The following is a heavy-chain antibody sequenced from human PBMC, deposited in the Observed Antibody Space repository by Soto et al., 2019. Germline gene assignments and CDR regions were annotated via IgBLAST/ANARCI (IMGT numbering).Heavy chain of an antibody. V-gene: IGHV4-59*01. D-gene: IGHD4-17*01. J-gene: IGHJ3*02. CDR1: GGSISSYY. CDR2: IYYSGST. CDR3: ASTVHYGEEAFDI. Sequence: SETLSLTCTVSGGSISSYYWSWIRQPPGKGLEWIGYIYYSGSTNYNPSLKSRVTISVDTSKNQFSLKLSSVTAADTAVYYCASTVHYGEEAFDIWGQGTMVTVSS.